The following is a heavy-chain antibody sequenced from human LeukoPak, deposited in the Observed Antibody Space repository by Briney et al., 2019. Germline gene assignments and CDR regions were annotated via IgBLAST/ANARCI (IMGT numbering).Heavy chain of an antibody. CDR2: IIPIFGTA. D-gene: IGHD5-24*01. CDR3: ARCRDRYNFGAFDI. CDR1: GGTFSSYA. V-gene: IGHV1-69*05. Sequence: ASVKVSCKASGGTFSSYAISWVRQAPGQGLEWMGGIIPIFGTANYAQKFQGRVTITTDESTSTAYMELSSLRSEDTAVYYCARCRDRYNFGAFDIWGQGTLVTVSS. J-gene: IGHJ3*02.